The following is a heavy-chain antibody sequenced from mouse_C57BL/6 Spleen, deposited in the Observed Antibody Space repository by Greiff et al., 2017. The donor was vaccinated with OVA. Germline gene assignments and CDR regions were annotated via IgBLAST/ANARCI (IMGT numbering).Heavy chain of an antibody. Sequence: EVQLQQSGPGLVKPSQSLSLTCSVTGYSITSGYYWNWIRQFPGNKLEWMGYISYDGSNNYNPSLKNRISITRDTSKNQFFLKLNSVTTEDTATYYCAREGITTVVENYWGQGTTRTVSS. CDR1: GYSITSGYY. J-gene: IGHJ2*01. CDR2: ISYDGSN. CDR3: AREGITTVVENY. D-gene: IGHD1-1*01. V-gene: IGHV3-6*01.